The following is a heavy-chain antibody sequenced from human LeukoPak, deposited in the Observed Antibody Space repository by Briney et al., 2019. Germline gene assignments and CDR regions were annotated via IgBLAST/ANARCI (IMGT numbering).Heavy chain of an antibody. CDR2: IKHDGSEK. J-gene: IGHJ4*02. Sequence: GGSLRLSCAASGFIFSSYWMSWVRQAPGKGLERVANIKHDGSEKYYVDSVKGRFTISRDNAKDSLYLQMNSLRAQDTAVYYCARANSLGYWGQGTLVTVSS. V-gene: IGHV3-7*01. D-gene: IGHD2/OR15-2a*01. CDR1: GFIFSSYW. CDR3: ARANSLGY.